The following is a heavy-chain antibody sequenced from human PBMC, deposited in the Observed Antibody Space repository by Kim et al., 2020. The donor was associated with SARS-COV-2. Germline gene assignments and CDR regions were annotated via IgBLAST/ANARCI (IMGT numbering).Heavy chain of an antibody. V-gene: IGHV3-23*01. CDR2: ISGSGGST. CDR3: AKDYYDSSGYNYYYGMDG. Sequence: GGSLRLSCAASGFTFSSYAMSWVRQAPGKGLEWVSAISGSGGSTYYADSVKGRFTITRDNSKNTLDLQMNSLRAEDTAVYYCAKDYYDSSGYNYYYGMDGWGQGPPVTVSS. D-gene: IGHD3-22*01. J-gene: IGHJ6*02. CDR1: GFTFSSYA.